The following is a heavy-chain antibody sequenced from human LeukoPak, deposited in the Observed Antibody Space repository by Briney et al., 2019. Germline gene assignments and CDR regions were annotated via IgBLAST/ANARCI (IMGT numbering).Heavy chain of an antibody. CDR2: ISGYNGNT. D-gene: IGHD5-12*01. CDR1: GYIFTNYA. V-gene: IGHV1-18*01. CDR3: ARGKWPDY. Sequence: GASVKVSCKASGYIFTNYAISWVRQAPGQGLEWMGWISGYNGNTNYAQKLQGRVTLTTDTSTSTAYMELRSLTSDDTAVYYCARGKWPDYWGQGTLVTLSS. J-gene: IGHJ4*02.